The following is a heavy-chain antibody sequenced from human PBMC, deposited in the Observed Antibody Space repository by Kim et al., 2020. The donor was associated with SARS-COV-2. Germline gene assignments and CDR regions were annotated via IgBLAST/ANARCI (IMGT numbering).Heavy chain of an antibody. V-gene: IGHV4-38-2*02. CDR3: AGDLVATNQRGIYYYYYGMDV. CDR2: IYHSGST. J-gene: IGHJ6*02. Sequence: SETLSLTCTVSGYSISSGYYWGWIRQPPGKGLEWIGSIYHSGSTYYNPSLKSRVTISVDTSKNQFSLKLSSVTAADTAVYYCAGDLVATNQRGIYYYYYGMDVWGQGTTVTVSS. D-gene: IGHD5-12*01. CDR1: GYSISSGYY.